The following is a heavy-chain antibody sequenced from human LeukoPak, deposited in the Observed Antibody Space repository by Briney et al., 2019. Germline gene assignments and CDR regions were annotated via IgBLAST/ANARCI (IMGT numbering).Heavy chain of an antibody. CDR3: AKDYEPLVGVHRWGDWFDP. CDR1: GFTVSYKY. CDR2: IYSGGTT. V-gene: IGHV3-53*01. D-gene: IGHD1-26*01. Sequence: PGGSLRLSCAASGFTVSYKYMKWVRQAPGKGLEWVPLIYSGGTTYYADSVKGRCTISRDNSKNTLYLQMNSLRAEDTAVYYCAKDYEPLVGVHRWGDWFDPWGQGTLVTVSS. J-gene: IGHJ5*02.